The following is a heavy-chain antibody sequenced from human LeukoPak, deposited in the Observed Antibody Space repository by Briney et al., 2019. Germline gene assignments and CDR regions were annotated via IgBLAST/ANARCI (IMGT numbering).Heavy chain of an antibody. CDR2: IIPIFGTA. CDR3: ARLDHSDY. CDR1: GYTFTGYY. V-gene: IGHV1-69*05. Sequence: ASVKVSCKASGYTFTGYYMHWVRQAPGQGLEWMGGIIPIFGTANYAQKFQGRVTITTDESTSTAYMELSSLRSEDTAVYYCARLDHSDYWGQGTLVTVSS. J-gene: IGHJ4*02.